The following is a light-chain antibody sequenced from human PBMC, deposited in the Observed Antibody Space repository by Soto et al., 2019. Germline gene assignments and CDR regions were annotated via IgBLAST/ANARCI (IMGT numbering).Light chain of an antibody. CDR2: GAS. V-gene: IGKV3-20*01. J-gene: IGKJ1*01. Sequence: EIWLTQFPGTLSLSPGERATLSCTASQSFNSNYLAWYQQKPGQAPRLLIYGASTSATGIPDRFSGSGSGTDFTLTISRLEPEDFAVYYCHQYGSSPRTFGPGTKVEIK. CDR1: QSFNSNY. CDR3: HQYGSSPRT.